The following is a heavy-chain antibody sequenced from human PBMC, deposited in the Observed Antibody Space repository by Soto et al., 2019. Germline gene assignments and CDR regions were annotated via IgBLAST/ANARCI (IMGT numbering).Heavy chain of an antibody. CDR2: IIPIFGTA. Sequence: SVKVSCKASGGTFSSYSISWVRQAPGQGLEWMGGIIPIFGTANYAQKFQGRVTITADESTSTAYMELSSLRSEDTAVYYCARGRFLEWLLYSYYYYGMDVWGQGTTVTVSS. CDR1: GGTFSSYS. D-gene: IGHD3-3*01. V-gene: IGHV1-69*13. J-gene: IGHJ6*02. CDR3: ARGRFLEWLLYSYYYYGMDV.